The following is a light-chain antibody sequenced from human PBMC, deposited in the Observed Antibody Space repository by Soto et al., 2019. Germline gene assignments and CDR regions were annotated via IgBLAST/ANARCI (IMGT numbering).Light chain of an antibody. V-gene: IGKV3-15*01. CDR1: QSVGSN. CDR3: QQYNNWPLT. J-gene: IGKJ2*01. CDR2: GAS. Sequence: EMVMTQSPATLSVSPGERATRSCRASQSVGSNLAWYQQKPGQAPRLLIYGASTRATGIPDRFSGSGSGTEFTLTISSLQSEDFAVYYCQQYNNWPLTFGQGTKLEIK.